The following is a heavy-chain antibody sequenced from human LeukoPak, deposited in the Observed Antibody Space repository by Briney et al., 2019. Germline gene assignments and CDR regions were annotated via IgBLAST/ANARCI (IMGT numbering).Heavy chain of an antibody. CDR3: AKDHLDFEMATIEGY. Sequence: PGGSLRLSCAASGFTFSSYAMSWVRQAPGKGLEWVSAISGSGGSTYYADSVKGRFTISRDNSKNTLYLQMNSLRAEDTAVYYCAKDHLDFEMATIEGYWGQGTLVTVSS. D-gene: IGHD5-24*01. CDR2: ISGSGGST. J-gene: IGHJ4*02. CDR1: GFTFSSYA. V-gene: IGHV3-23*01.